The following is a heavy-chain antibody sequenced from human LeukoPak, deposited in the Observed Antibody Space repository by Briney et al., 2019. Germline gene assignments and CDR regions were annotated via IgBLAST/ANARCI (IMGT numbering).Heavy chain of an antibody. V-gene: IGHV3-30*03. CDR1: GFTFSSYG. CDR2: ISYDGSNE. Sequence: GRSLRLSCAASGFTFSSYGMHWVRQAPGKGLEWVAVISYDGSNEYYADSVKGRFTISRDNSKNTLYLHMNSLRAEDTAVYYCSRGRIDVYYYDSSGSWFDAWGQGTLVTVSS. J-gene: IGHJ5*02. CDR3: SRGRIDVYYYDSSGSWFDA. D-gene: IGHD3-22*01.